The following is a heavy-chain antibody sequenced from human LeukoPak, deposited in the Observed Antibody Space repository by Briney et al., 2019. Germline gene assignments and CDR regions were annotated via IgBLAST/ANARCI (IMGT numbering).Heavy chain of an antibody. Sequence: GGALRLFSAASAFAFRTYAMGWVRQAPGKGLEWVSSISDDSTYIFYGDSVKGRCTISRDNSKNTLYLQMNSLRAEDTAVYYCAKDKTGYHAFDIWGQGTMVTVSS. CDR1: AFAFRTYA. CDR3: AKDKTGYHAFDI. D-gene: IGHD5-12*01. V-gene: IGHV3-23*01. J-gene: IGHJ3*02. CDR2: ISDDSTYI.